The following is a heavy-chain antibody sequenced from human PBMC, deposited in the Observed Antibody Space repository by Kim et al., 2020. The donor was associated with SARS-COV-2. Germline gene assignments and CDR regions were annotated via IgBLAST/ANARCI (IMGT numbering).Heavy chain of an antibody. CDR2: ISSSSSYI. Sequence: GGSLRLSCAASGFTFSSYSMNWVRQAPGKGLEWVSSISSSSSYIYYADSVKGRFTISRDNAKSSLYLQMNSLRAEDTAVYYCARRRRRGEDAFDIWGQGTMVTVSS. CDR3: ARRRRRGEDAFDI. V-gene: IGHV3-21*01. J-gene: IGHJ3*02. CDR1: GFTFSSYS. D-gene: IGHD2-21*01.